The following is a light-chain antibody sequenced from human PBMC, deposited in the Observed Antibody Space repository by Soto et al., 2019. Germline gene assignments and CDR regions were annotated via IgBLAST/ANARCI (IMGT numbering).Light chain of an antibody. Sequence: EIGMKQSPASLSVSPGERAALSCRASQSVGRNLAWYQQKPGQAPRLLIYDASTRATGVPARFSGSGSGTEFTLTISSLQSEDSAVYHCQQYNRWPPITFGQGTRLEIK. CDR3: QQYNRWPPIT. V-gene: IGKV3-15*01. J-gene: IGKJ5*01. CDR1: QSVGRN. CDR2: DAS.